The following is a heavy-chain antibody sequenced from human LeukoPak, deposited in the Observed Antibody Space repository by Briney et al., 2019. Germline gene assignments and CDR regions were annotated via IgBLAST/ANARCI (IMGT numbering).Heavy chain of an antibody. CDR3: AKCRDGYPYNWFDP. D-gene: IGHD5-24*01. V-gene: IGHV3-23*01. J-gene: IGHJ5*02. CDR2: ISGSGGST. Sequence: GGFLRLSCAASGFTFSSYAMSWVRQAPGKGLEWVSAISGSGGSTYYADSVKGRFTISRDNSKNTLYLQMNSLRAEDTAVYYCAKCRDGYPYNWFDPWGQGTLVTVSS. CDR1: GFTFSSYA.